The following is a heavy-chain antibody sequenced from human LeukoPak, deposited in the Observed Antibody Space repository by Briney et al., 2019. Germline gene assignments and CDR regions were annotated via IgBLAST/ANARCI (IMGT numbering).Heavy chain of an antibody. V-gene: IGHV1-2*02. Sequence: VASVKVSCRASGYXFTGYYIHWVRQAPGQGLEWLGWINPNGGGTNYAQKFQGRVTMTTDTSISTAYMELGGLRYDDTAVYYCARVSSSGDYYDNWGQGTLVTVSS. CDR3: ARVSSSGDYYDN. CDR1: GYXFTGYY. CDR2: INPNGGGT. J-gene: IGHJ4*02. D-gene: IGHD3-10*01.